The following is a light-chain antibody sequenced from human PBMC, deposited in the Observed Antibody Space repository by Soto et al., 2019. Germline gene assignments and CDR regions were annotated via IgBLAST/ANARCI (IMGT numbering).Light chain of an antibody. CDR3: SSYTTTNTVI. CDR1: SSDIGNYNY. CDR2: DVR. V-gene: IGLV2-14*01. Sequence: QSVLTQPASVSGSPGQSITISCTGTSSDIGNYNYVSWYQQHPGEAPKLMIYDVRDRPSGVSDRFSGSKSGNTASLTISGLQAEDEADYYCSSYTTTNTVIFGAGTKLTVL. J-gene: IGLJ2*01.